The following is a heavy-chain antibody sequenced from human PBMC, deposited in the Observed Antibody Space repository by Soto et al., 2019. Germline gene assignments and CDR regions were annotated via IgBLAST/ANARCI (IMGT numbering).Heavy chain of an antibody. Sequence: EVQLVESGGGLVQPGGSLRLSCAASGFTFSSYEMNWVRQALGKGLEWVSYISSSGSTIYYADSVKGRFTISRDNAKNSLYLQMNSLRAEDTAVYYCARDWRISRFGELGEYYYYGMDVWGQGTTVTVSS. V-gene: IGHV3-48*03. CDR1: GFTFSSYE. D-gene: IGHD3-10*02. CDR2: ISSSGSTI. CDR3: ARDWRISRFGELGEYYYYGMDV. J-gene: IGHJ6*02.